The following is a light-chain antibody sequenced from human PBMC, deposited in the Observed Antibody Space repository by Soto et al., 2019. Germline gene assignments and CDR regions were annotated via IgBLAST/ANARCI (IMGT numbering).Light chain of an antibody. V-gene: IGKV1-33*01. J-gene: IGKJ2*01. CDR1: QDISNY. CDR2: DAS. Sequence: DIQMTQSPSSLSASVGDRVTITCQASQDISNYLNWYQQKPGKAPKLLIYDASNLETGVPSRFSGSGSGTEFTLTISSLQPDDFATYYCQHYNSYPYTFGQGTELEIK. CDR3: QHYNSYPYT.